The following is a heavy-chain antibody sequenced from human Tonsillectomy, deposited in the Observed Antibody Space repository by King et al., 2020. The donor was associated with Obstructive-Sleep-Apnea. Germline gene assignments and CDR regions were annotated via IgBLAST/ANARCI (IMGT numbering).Heavy chain of an antibody. V-gene: IGHV4-39*01. Sequence: QLQESGPGLVKPSETLSLTCTVSGGSISSSDYYWGWIRQPPGKGLEFIGTIYYSGVTYYNPSLKSRVTMSVDTSENQFSLKLSSVTAADTAVYYCGRLVSWYLHYWGQGTLVTVSS. J-gene: IGHJ4*02. CDR2: IYYSGVT. D-gene: IGHD6-13*01. CDR1: GGSISSSDYY. CDR3: GRLVSWYLHY.